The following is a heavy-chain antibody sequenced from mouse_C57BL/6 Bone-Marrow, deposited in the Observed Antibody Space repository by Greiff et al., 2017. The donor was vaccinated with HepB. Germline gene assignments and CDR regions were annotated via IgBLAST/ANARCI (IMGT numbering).Heavy chain of an antibody. D-gene: IGHD1-1*01. CDR1: GFSLTSYG. CDR3: AINYYGSPEFAY. J-gene: IGHJ3*01. Sequence: VKLMESGPGLVQPSQSLSITCTVSGFSLTSYGVHWVRQPPGKGLEWLGVIWSGGSTDYNAAFISRLSISKDNSKSQVFFKMNSLQADDTAIYYCAINYYGSPEFAYWGQGTLVTVSA. CDR2: IWSGGST. V-gene: IGHV2-4*01.